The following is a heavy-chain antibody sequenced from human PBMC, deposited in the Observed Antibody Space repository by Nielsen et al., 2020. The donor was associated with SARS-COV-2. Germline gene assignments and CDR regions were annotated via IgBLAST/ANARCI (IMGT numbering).Heavy chain of an antibody. J-gene: IGHJ3*01. V-gene: IGHV3-23*01. Sequence: GESLKISCAASGFTFSRYGMSWVRQAPGKGLEWVSAISGNGDRTYYADSVKGRFTISRDNSKNTLYLQMNSLRAEDTAVYYCAKGDRYCGGDCYADAFVFWGQGTTVTVSS. CDR1: GFTFSRYG. CDR3: AKGDRYCGGDCYADAFVF. CDR2: ISGNGDRT. D-gene: IGHD2-21*02.